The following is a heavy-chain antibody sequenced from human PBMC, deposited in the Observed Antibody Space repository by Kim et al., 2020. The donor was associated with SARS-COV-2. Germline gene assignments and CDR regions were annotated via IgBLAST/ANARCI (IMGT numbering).Heavy chain of an antibody. Sequence: GGSLRLSCAASGFPFRSFSLHWVRQAPGKGLEWVAVISYDGSNKYYGDSVKGRFTISRDNSKNTLYLQMNSLRVEDTAVYYCASGYYDLLTYNHTNGMGVWGQGTTVAVSS. CDR1: GFPFRSFS. V-gene: IGHV3-30*04. J-gene: IGHJ6*02. CDR2: ISYDGSNK. D-gene: IGHD3-9*01. CDR3: ASGYYDLLTYNHTNGMGV.